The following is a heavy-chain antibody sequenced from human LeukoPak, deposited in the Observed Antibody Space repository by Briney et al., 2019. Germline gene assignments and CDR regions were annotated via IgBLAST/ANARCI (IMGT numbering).Heavy chain of an antibody. CDR3: SVTEPDY. J-gene: IGHJ4*02. CDR2: IRYDGSNE. D-gene: IGHD1-26*01. V-gene: IGHV3-30*02. CDR1: GITFSSYG. Sequence: PGGSLRLSCAASGITFSSYGMHWVRQAPGKGLEWVSFIRYDGSNEYYADSVRGRFTISRDNSKNTLYLQMNSLRAEDTAVYYCSVTEPDYWGQGTLVTVSS.